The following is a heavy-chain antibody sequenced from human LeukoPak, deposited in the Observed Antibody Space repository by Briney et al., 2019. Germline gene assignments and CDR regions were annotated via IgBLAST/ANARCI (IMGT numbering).Heavy chain of an antibody. D-gene: IGHD2/OR15-2a*01. CDR1: GGSIGDNNYY. CDR2: IYYGGST. J-gene: IGHJ4*02. Sequence: SETLSLTCTVSGGSIGDNNYYWGWIRQPPGKGLEWIASIYYGGSTYYNPSLKSRVTISIDTSKNQFFLKLHSVSATDTAVYYCARLIPPRDSAFDYWGQGIRVTVSS. V-gene: IGHV4-39*01. CDR3: ARLIPPRDSAFDY.